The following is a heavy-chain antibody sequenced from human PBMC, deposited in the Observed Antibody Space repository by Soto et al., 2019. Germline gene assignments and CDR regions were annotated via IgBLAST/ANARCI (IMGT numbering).Heavy chain of an antibody. CDR1: GFTFSSYG. CDR3: ARDTVVAVAGPIDY. D-gene: IGHD6-19*01. CDR2: IWYDGSNK. Sequence: GGSLRLSCAASGFTFSSYGMHWVRQAPGKGLEWVAVIWYDGSNKYYADSVKGRFTISRDNSKNTLYLQMNSLRAEDTAVYYCARDTVVAVAGPIDYWGRGTLVTVSS. V-gene: IGHV3-33*01. J-gene: IGHJ4*02.